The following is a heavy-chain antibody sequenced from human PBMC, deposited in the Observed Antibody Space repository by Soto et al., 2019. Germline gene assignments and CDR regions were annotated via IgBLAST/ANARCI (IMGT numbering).Heavy chain of an antibody. CDR2: IYCSGST. CDR1: GGSISSYY. Sequence: SETLSLTCTVSGGSISSYYWSWIRQPPGKGLEWIGYIYCSGSTNYNPSLKSRVTISVDTSKNQFSLKLSSVTAADTAVYFCARHGGGASSHYYYGMDVWGLGTTVTVSS. V-gene: IGHV4-59*01. J-gene: IGHJ6*02. D-gene: IGHD3-16*01. CDR3: ARHGGGASSHYYYGMDV.